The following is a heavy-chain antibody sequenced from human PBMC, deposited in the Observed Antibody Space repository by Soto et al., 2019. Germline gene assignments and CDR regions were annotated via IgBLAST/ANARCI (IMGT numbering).Heavy chain of an antibody. Sequence: QVQLVQSGAEVKKTGSSVKVSCKASGGTLSSYAIRWVRQAPGQGLEWMGGIIPIFGTANYAQKFQGRVTITADESTSTAYMELSSLRSEDTAVYYCARRINYFDYWGQGTLVTVSS. CDR3: ARRINYFDY. CDR1: GGTLSSYA. CDR2: IIPIFGTA. V-gene: IGHV1-69*01. J-gene: IGHJ4*02.